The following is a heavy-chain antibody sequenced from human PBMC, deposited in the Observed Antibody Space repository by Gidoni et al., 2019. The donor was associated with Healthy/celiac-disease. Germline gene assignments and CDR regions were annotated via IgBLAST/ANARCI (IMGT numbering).Heavy chain of an antibody. Sequence: PASEFTFSSYAMHWVRQAPGKGLEWGAVIAYDGSNKYYADSVKGRFTISRDNSKNTLYLQMNSLRAEDTAVYYCARDFTGIAHGGYFDYWGQGTLVTVSS. CDR1: EFTFSSYA. V-gene: IGHV3-30-3*01. CDR2: IAYDGSNK. CDR3: ARDFTGIAHGGYFDY. D-gene: IGHD6-13*01. J-gene: IGHJ4*02.